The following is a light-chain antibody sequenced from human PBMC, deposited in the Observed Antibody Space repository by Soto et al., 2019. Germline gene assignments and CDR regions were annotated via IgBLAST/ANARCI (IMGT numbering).Light chain of an antibody. CDR3: CSYAGSSTHSF. CDR2: EGS. CDR1: SSDVGSYNL. Sequence: QSALSQPASVSGSPGQTITISCTGTSSDVGSYNLVSWYQQHPGKAPKLMIYEGSKRPSGVSNRFSGSKSGNTASLTISGLQAEDEAYYYCCSYAGSSTHSFFGTGTKVTVL. J-gene: IGLJ1*01. V-gene: IGLV2-23*01.